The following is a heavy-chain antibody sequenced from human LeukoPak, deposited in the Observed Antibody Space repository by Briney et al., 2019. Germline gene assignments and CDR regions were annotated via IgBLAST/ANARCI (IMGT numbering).Heavy chain of an antibody. D-gene: IGHD1-26*01. CDR2: IIPIFGTA. CDR3: ARVLHSGTIH. J-gene: IGHJ4*02. CDR1: GGTFSSYA. V-gene: IGHV1-69*05. Sequence: ASVKVSCKASGGTFSSYAISWVRQAPGQGLEWMGRIIPIFGTANYAQKFQGRVTITTDESTSTAYMELNSLRSEDTAVYYCARVLHSGTIHWGQGNLVTVSS.